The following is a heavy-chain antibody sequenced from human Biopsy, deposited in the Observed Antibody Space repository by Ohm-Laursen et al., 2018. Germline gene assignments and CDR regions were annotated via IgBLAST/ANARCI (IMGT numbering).Heavy chain of an antibody. Sequence: SETLSLTCTVSGVSVTSRGYYWTWIRQPPGTGVEWIGHISYSGTTNYKSSLRSRVTISVDPSKNQFSLRLTSVTAADTAVYYCVREPKTGTAEAWYFDLWGRGSPVTVPS. J-gene: IGHJ2*01. CDR3: VREPKTGTAEAWYFDL. CDR1: GVSVTSRGYY. D-gene: IGHD3-9*01. CDR2: ISYSGTT. V-gene: IGHV4-61*08.